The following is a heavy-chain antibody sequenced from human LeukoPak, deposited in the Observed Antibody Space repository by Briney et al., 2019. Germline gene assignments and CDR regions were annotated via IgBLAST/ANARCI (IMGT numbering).Heavy chain of an antibody. CDR3: ARSVYSSPMFDP. CDR1: GFTFSSYW. D-gene: IGHD6-19*01. V-gene: IGHV3-7*05. CDR2: IKQDGSEK. J-gene: IGHJ5*02. Sequence: GGSLRLSCAASGFTFSSYWMSWVRQAPGKGLEWVANIKQDGSEKYYVDSAKGRFTISRDNAKNSLYLQMNSLGAEDTAVYYCARSVYSSPMFDPWGQGTLVTVSS.